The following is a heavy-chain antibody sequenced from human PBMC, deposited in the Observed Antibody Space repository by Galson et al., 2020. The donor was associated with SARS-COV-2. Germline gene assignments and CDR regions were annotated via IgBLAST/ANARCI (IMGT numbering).Heavy chain of an antibody. CDR3: ARLDAYGPGY. CDR2: ISSSGSTI. Sequence: GGSLRLSCAASGFTFSNYEMTWVRQAPGKGLEWVSYISSSGSTIHYADSVKGRFTISRDNAKSSQYLQMNSMRAEDTAVYYCARLDAYGPGYWGQGTLVTVCS. D-gene: IGHD2-21*01. V-gene: IGHV3-48*03. J-gene: IGHJ4*02. CDR1: GFTFSNYE.